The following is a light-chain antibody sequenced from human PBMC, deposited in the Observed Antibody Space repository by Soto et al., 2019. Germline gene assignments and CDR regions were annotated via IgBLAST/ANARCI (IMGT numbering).Light chain of an antibody. CDR1: QSISMW. CDR2: KAS. Sequence: DVQMTQSPSTLSASVRDSVTITCRASQSISMWLAWYQQKAGKAPNLLIYKASSLEGGVPSRFSGSGSGTEFTLTISSLQSDDFATYYCQQYNHYQWTFGQGTKVEV. V-gene: IGKV1-5*03. J-gene: IGKJ1*01. CDR3: QQYNHYQWT.